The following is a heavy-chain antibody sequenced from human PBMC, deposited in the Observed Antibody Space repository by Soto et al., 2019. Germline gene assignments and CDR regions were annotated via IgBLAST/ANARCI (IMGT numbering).Heavy chain of an antibody. D-gene: IGHD3-10*01. CDR3: ARFSRYGSGSRGRGFDT. V-gene: IGHV3-11*01. CDR1: GFTFSDYY. CDR2: ISSSGSTI. Sequence: QVQLVESGGGLVKPGGSLRLSCAASGFTFSDYYMSWIRQSPGKGLEWVSYISSSGSTIYYADSVKGRFTISRDNAKNSLYLKMNSLRADYTAVYYCARFSRYGSGSRGRGFDTWGQGTLVTVSS. J-gene: IGHJ5*02.